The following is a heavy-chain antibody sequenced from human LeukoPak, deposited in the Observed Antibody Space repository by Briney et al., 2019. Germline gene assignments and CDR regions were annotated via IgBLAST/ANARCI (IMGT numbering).Heavy chain of an antibody. CDR1: GGSISSGGYS. CDR2: IYYGGST. V-gene: IGHV4-31*03. D-gene: IGHD5-24*01. Sequence: SETLSLTCTVSGGSISSGGYSWSWIRQHPGKGLEWIGYIYYGGSTYYNPSLKSRVTISVDTSKNQFSLKLSSVTAADTAVYYCARVGGYKVDYWGQGTLVTVSS. J-gene: IGHJ4*02. CDR3: ARVGGYKVDY.